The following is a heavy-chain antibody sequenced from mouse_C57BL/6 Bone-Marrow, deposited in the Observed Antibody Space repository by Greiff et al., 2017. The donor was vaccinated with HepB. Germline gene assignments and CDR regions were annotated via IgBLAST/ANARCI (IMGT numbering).Heavy chain of an antibody. Sequence: EVQWVESGGGLVKPGGSLKLSCAASGFTFSSYAMSWVRQTPEKRLEWVATISDGGSYTYYPDNVKGRFTISRDNAKNNLYLQMSHLKSEDTAMYYCARVLITTVVASDYWGQGTTLTVSS. J-gene: IGHJ2*01. CDR3: ARVLITTVVASDY. V-gene: IGHV5-4*01. D-gene: IGHD1-1*01. CDR1: GFTFSSYA. CDR2: ISDGGSYT.